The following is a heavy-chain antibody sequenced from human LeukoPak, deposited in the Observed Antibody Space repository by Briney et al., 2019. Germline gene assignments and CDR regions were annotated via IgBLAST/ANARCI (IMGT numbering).Heavy chain of an antibody. V-gene: IGHV3-23*01. CDR3: AELGITMIGGV. CDR2: ISGSGDDT. Sequence: GGSLRLSCAASGFTFSSHGMNWVRQAPGKGLEWVSTISGSGDDTYYADSVKGRFTISRDNSKNTLYLQMNSLRAEDTAVYYCAELGITMIGGVWGKGTTVTISS. D-gene: IGHD3-10*02. CDR1: GFTFSSHG. J-gene: IGHJ6*04.